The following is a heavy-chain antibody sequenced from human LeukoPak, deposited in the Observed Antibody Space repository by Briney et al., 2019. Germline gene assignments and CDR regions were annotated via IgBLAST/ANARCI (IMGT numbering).Heavy chain of an antibody. Sequence: PGGSLRLSCAASGFTFSNYWMHWVRHAPGKGLVWVSRINSDGNSISYADSVEGRFTISRDNAKNTLYLQMNSLRAEDTAVYYCAKGVGYCSGGSCQQFDYWGQGTLVTVSS. J-gene: IGHJ4*02. D-gene: IGHD2-15*01. CDR2: INSDGNSI. CDR1: GFTFSNYW. CDR3: AKGVGYCSGGSCQQFDY. V-gene: IGHV3-74*01.